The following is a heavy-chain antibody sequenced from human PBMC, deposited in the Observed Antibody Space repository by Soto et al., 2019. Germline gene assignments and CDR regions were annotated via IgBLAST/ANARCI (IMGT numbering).Heavy chain of an antibody. J-gene: IGHJ6*02. CDR3: ARDTTVTTGVGYYYGMDV. Sequence: ASVKVSCKASGYTFTSYVISWVRQAPGQGLEWMGWISAYNGNTNYAQKLQGRVTMTTDTSTSTVYMELSSLRSEDTAVYYCARDTTVTTGVGYYYGMDVWGQGTTVTVSS. D-gene: IGHD4-17*01. V-gene: IGHV1-18*01. CDR1: GYTFTSYV. CDR2: ISAYNGNT.